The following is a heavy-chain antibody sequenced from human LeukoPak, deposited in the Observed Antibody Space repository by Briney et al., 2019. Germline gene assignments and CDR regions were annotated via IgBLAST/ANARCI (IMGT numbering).Heavy chain of an antibody. V-gene: IGHV4-31*03. CDR2: IYYSGST. CDR3: ARHGRGSGWYPFYFDY. D-gene: IGHD6-19*01. Sequence: SETLSLTCTVSGGSISSGGYSWSWIRQHPGKGLEWIGYIYYSGSTYYNPSLKSRVTISVDTSKNQFSLKLSSVTAADTAVYYCARHGRGSGWYPFYFDYWGQGTLVTVSS. J-gene: IGHJ4*02. CDR1: GGSISSGGYS.